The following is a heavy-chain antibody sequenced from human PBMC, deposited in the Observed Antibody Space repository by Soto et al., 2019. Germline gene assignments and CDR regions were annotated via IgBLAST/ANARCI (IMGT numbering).Heavy chain of an antibody. D-gene: IGHD3-16*01. J-gene: IGHJ4*02. V-gene: IGHV3-23*01. CDR1: GLAFSNYA. CDR2: ITASGYSA. Sequence: EAQLLESGGGLVQPGGSLRLSCAASGLAFSNYAMTWVRQAPGKGLEWVSIITASGYSAYYGGAVKGRFATARDNSMITLYLQMNGVRGAASAVYDCAKGDLLWDPVAFWGQGTLVTVSS. CDR3: AKGDLLWDPVAF.